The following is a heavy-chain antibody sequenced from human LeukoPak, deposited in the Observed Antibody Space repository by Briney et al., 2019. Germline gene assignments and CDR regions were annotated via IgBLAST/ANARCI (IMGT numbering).Heavy chain of an antibody. J-gene: IGHJ4*02. V-gene: IGHV3-7*01. Sequence: TGGSLRLSCAASGFTFSSYWMSWVRQAPGKGLEWVANIKQDGSEKYYVDSVKGRFTISRDNAKNSLYLQMNSLRAEDTAVYYCATFSPDPSITYSYDSSGYIFDYWGQGTLVTVSS. CDR2: IKQDGSEK. CDR3: ATFSPDPSITYSYDSSGYIFDY. D-gene: IGHD3-22*01. CDR1: GFTFSSYW.